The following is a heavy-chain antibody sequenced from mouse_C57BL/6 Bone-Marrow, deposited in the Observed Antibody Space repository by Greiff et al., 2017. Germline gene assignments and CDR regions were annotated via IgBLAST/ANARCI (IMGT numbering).Heavy chain of an antibody. V-gene: IGHV1-81*01. J-gene: IGHJ3*01. CDR3: ARGGNGYDGFAY. CDR2: IYPRSGNT. Sequence: VQLQQSGAELARPGASVKLSCKASGYTFTSYGVSWVKQRTGQGLEWIGEIYPRSGNTYYNEKFKGKATLTADKSSSTAYMQLSSLTSEDSAVYYCARGGNGYDGFAYWGQGTLVTVSA. D-gene: IGHD2-2*01. CDR1: GYTFTSYG.